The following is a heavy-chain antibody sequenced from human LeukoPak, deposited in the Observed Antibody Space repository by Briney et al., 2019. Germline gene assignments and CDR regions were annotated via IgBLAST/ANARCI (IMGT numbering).Heavy chain of an antibody. Sequence: TSETLSLTCTVSGYSISSGYYWGWIRQPPGKGLEWIGSIYHSGSTYYNPSLKSRVTISVDTSKNQFSLKLSSVTAADTAVYYCARSYYYDSSGYYSNFDYWGQGTLVTVSS. CDR3: ARSYYYDSSGYYSNFDY. CDR1: GYSISSGYY. CDR2: IYHSGST. D-gene: IGHD3-22*01. V-gene: IGHV4-38-2*02. J-gene: IGHJ4*02.